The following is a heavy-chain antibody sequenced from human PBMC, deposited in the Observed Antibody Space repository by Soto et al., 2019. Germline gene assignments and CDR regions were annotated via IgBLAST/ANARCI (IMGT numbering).Heavy chain of an antibody. CDR3: ARGGGAVTTYYFDY. CDR2: IIPNFGTA. V-gene: IGHV1-69*01. D-gene: IGHD4-4*01. Sequence: QVQLVQSGAEVKKPGSSVKVSCKASGGTFSSYAISWVRQAPGQGLEWMEGIIPNFGTANYAQKFQGRVTITADESTSKAYMELSSLRSEDTAVYYCARGGGAVTTYYFDYWGQGTLVTVSS. CDR1: GGTFSSYA. J-gene: IGHJ4*02.